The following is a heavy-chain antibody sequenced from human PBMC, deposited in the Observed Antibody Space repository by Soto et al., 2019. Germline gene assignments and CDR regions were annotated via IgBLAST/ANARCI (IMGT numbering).Heavy chain of an antibody. V-gene: IGHV1-69*01. J-gene: IGHJ6*02. D-gene: IGHD5-18*01. Sequence: QVQLVQSGAEVKKPGSSVKVSCKASGGTFSSYAISWVRQAPGQGLEWMGGIIPIFGTANYAQKFQGRVTITADESTSTAYMELSSLRSEDTAVYYCARDRGGYSYGSSYYYYYGMDVWGQGTTVTVSS. CDR2: IIPIFGTA. CDR3: ARDRGGYSYGSSYYYYYGMDV. CDR1: GGTFSSYA.